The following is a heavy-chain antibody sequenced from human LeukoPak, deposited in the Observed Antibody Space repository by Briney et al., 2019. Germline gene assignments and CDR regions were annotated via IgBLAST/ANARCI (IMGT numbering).Heavy chain of an antibody. CDR3: ARDSGEVPDH. CDR2: IFHIGST. D-gene: IGHD3-10*01. J-gene: IGHJ4*02. CDR1: GGSTSSSNW. V-gene: IGHV4-4*02. Sequence: SESLSLTCAVFGGSTSSSNWGSGVGQPPGRGREWMGEIFHIGSTTNTPSLKSRATKSVDKSKNQFSLKLSSLPAPDPAVYSWARDSGEVPDHWGQGTLVTVSS.